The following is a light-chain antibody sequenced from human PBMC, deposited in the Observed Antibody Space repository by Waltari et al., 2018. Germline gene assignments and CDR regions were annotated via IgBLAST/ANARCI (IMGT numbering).Light chain of an antibody. Sequence: LVLTQSPGTLSLSPGERATLSCRASQSVSSSYLVWYQQKPGQAPRLLIYGASSRATGIPGRFSGSGSGTDFTLTISRLEPEDFAVYYCQQYGSSPFTFGPGTKVDIK. V-gene: IGKV3-20*01. CDR2: GAS. J-gene: IGKJ3*01. CDR3: QQYGSSPFT. CDR1: QSVSSSY.